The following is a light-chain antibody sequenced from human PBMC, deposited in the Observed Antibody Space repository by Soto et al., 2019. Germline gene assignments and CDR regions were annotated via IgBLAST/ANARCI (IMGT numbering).Light chain of an antibody. V-gene: IGLV2-18*02. CDR3: SSYTSSSPYVV. CDR2: GVS. CDR1: SSDVGTYNR. J-gene: IGLJ2*01. Sequence: QSALTQPPSVSGSPGQSVTISCTGTSSDVGTYNRVSWYQQPPGTAPKLMIYGVSNRPSGVPDRFSGSKSGNTASLTISWLQAEDEADYYCSSYTSSSPYVVFGGGTKLTVL.